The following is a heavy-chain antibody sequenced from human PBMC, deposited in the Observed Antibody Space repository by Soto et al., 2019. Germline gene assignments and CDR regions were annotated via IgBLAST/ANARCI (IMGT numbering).Heavy chain of an antibody. CDR3: ARDIESVTAKHFFYYYAMDV. CDR1: GFTFSNYG. V-gene: IGHV1-18*01. Sequence: QGQLVQSGAEVKKPGASVKLSCKASGFTFSNYGLNWVRQAPGQGLEWMGWVSANNGHTNYAQNLQGRVSMQTDTSTSTAYMELRGRTFDDTAVYYCARDIESVTAKHFFYYYAMDVWGQGTTVTVSS. CDR2: VSANNGHT. D-gene: IGHD2-8*01. J-gene: IGHJ6*02.